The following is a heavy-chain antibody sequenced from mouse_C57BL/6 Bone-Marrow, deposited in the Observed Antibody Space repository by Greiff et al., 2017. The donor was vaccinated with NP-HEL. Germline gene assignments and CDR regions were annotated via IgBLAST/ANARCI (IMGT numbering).Heavy chain of an antibody. CDR1: GYTFTSYW. CDR3: ARPTAQASWFAY. V-gene: IGHV1-59*01. J-gene: IGHJ3*01. Sequence: QVQLQQPGAELVRPGTSVKLSCKASGYTFTSYWMHWVKQRPGQGLEWIGVIDPSDSYTNYNQKIKGKATLTVDTSSSTAYMQLSSLTSEDSAVYYCARPTAQASWFAYWGQGTLVTVSA. D-gene: IGHD3-2*02. CDR2: IDPSDSYT.